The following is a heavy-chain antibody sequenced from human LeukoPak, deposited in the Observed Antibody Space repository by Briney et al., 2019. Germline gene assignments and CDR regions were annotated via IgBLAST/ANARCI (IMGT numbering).Heavy chain of an antibody. D-gene: IGHD1-26*01. CDR1: GGSISSGGYY. Sequence: SETLSLTCTVSGGSISSGGYYWSWIRQHPGKGLEWIGYIYYSGSTYYNPSLKSRVTISVDTSKNQFSLKLSSVTAADTAVYYCAREDSGSHYAADYWGQGTLVTVSS. J-gene: IGHJ4*02. CDR2: IYYSGST. CDR3: AREDSGSHYAADY. V-gene: IGHV4-31*03.